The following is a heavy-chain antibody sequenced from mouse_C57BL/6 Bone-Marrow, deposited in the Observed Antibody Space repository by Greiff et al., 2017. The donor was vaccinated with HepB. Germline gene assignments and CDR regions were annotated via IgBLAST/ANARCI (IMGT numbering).Heavy chain of an antibody. CDR3: TTRTATVVGRAMDY. V-gene: IGHV14-4*01. Sequence: EVQRVESGAELVRPGASVKLSCTASGFNIKDDYMHWVKQRPEQGLEWIGWIDPENGDTEYASKFQGKATITADTSSNTAYLQLSSLTSEDTAVYYCTTRTATVVGRAMDYWGQGTSVTVSS. J-gene: IGHJ4*01. CDR2: IDPENGDT. D-gene: IGHD1-1*01. CDR1: GFNIKDDY.